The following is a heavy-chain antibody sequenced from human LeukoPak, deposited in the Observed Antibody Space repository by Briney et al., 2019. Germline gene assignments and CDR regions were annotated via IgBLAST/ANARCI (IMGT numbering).Heavy chain of an antibody. Sequence: GGSLRLSCAASGFTFSSYAMNWVRQAPGKGPEWVSVISSSGGSTYYADSVKGRFIISRDNSKNTLYLQMNSLRAEDTAVYYCTKAGIAVPATPDYWGQGTLVTVSS. V-gene: IGHV3-23*01. CDR2: ISSSGGST. CDR3: TKAGIAVPATPDY. J-gene: IGHJ4*02. CDR1: GFTFSSYA. D-gene: IGHD6-19*01.